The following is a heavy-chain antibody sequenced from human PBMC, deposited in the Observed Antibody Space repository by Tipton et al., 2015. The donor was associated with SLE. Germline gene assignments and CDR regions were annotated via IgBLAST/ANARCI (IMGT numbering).Heavy chain of an antibody. J-gene: IGHJ5*02. Sequence: TLSLTCTVPGDSFSSGSSSWNWVRQPAGKGLEWIGLIYNSGITHYNPSLKSRVTISLDTSKNQFSLKMSSVTAADTAVYYCARDKNLNWFDPWGQGTLITVSS. V-gene: IGHV4-61*02. CDR3: ARDKNLNWFDP. CDR2: IYNSGIT. CDR1: GDSFSSGSSS.